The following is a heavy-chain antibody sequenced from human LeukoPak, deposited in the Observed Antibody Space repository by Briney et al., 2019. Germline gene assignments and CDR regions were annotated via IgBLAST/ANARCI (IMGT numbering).Heavy chain of an antibody. CDR1: GFTFSSYA. J-gene: IGHJ4*02. Sequence: PGGSLRLSCAASGFTFSSYAMSWFRQAPGKGLEWVSAISGSGGSTYYADSVKGRFTISRDSSKNTLYLQMNSLRAEDTAVYYCAKDLRSSADSKMGAADYWGQGTLVTVSS. V-gene: IGHV3-23*01. D-gene: IGHD1-26*01. CDR3: AKDLRSSADSKMGAADY. CDR2: ISGSGGST.